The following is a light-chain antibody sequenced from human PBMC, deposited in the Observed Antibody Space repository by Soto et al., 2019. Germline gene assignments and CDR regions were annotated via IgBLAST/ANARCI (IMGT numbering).Light chain of an antibody. V-gene: IGKV1-39*01. Sequence: DMEITQSPSSLSASVVDRVTITCRASQSISNYLNWYQHKPGKVPKLLIYAASSLQSGVPTRFSGSGSGTDFTLTINSLQPEDFATYYCQQSYGTPLTFGGGTKIEIK. CDR2: AAS. CDR1: QSISNY. J-gene: IGKJ4*01. CDR3: QQSYGTPLT.